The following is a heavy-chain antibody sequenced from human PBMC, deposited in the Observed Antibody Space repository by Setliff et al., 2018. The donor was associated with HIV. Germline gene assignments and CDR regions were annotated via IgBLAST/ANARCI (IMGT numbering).Heavy chain of an antibody. CDR2: MNPDSGNT. Sequence: GASVKVSCKASGYTFINYDIYWVRQTTGQGLEWMGWMNPDSGNTGYAQKFQGRVTMTRNTSISTAYMDLSSLRSEDTAVYYCARGGEERNMITGALDVWGQGSLVTVSS. CDR1: GYTFINYD. D-gene: IGHD3-16*01. CDR3: ARGGEERNMITGALDV. J-gene: IGHJ3*01. V-gene: IGHV1-8*02.